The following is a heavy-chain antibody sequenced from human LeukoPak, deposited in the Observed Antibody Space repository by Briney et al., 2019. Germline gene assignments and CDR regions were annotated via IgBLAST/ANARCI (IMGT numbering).Heavy chain of an antibody. CDR2: ISYDGRNK. V-gene: IGHV3-30*18. CDR1: GFTFSSYG. D-gene: IGHD3-22*01. Sequence: GRSLRLSCAASGFTFSSYGMHWVRQAPGKGLEWVAVISYDGRNKYYADSVKGRFTISRDNSKNTLYLQMNSLRAEDTAVYYCAKVVYDSSGYVDYWGQGTLVTVPS. J-gene: IGHJ4*02. CDR3: AKVVYDSSGYVDY.